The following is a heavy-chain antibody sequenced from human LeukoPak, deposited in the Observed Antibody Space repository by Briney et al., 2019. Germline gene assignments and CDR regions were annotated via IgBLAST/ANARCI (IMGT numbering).Heavy chain of an antibody. D-gene: IGHD4-17*01. V-gene: IGHV3-23*01. CDR1: VFTFSSHA. CDR2: IITSGGST. J-gene: IGHJ4*02. CDR3: AKDRYGDYAFDY. Sequence: GGSLRLSCAASVFTFSSHAMSWVRQAPGKGLEWVSSIITSGGSTYNADSVRGRFTISRDNSKNTLYLQLNSLRAEDTAVYYCAKDRYGDYAFDYWGQGTLVTVSS.